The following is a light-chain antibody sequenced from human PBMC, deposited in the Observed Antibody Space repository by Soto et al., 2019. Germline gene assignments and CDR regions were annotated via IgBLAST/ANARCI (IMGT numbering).Light chain of an antibody. Sequence: EIVMTQSPATPSENPGQRATLSCRASQSVSSNLARYQQKPVQAPRLLIYDVSTRGTGSPGRFSGSGSGAEFTLTISSLQSGDFAVYCCKQYNDWPPVTLGGGTRWISN. J-gene: IGKJ4*01. CDR1: QSVSSN. CDR3: KQYNDWPPVT. V-gene: IGKV3-15*01. CDR2: DVS.